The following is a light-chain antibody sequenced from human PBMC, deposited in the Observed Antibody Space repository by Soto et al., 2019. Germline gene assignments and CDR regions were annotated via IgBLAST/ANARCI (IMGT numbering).Light chain of an antibody. CDR1: QSISSW. V-gene: IGKV1-5*01. Sequence: DIQMPQSHSTLSASVGDRVTITCRASQSISSWLAWYQQKPGKARKLLIYGASSLESGVPSRFSGSGSGTEFTLTISSLQPDEFATYYCQQYNSYSLTVGGGTKVDIK. CDR2: GAS. J-gene: IGKJ4*01. CDR3: QQYNSYSLT.